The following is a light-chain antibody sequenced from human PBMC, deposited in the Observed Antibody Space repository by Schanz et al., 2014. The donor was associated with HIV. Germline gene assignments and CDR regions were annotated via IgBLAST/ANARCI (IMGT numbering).Light chain of an antibody. Sequence: QSALTQPASVSGSPGQSITISCTGTSSDVGGYKYVSWYQQHPGKAPKLILYDVNNRPSGISDRFSASKSGNTASLTISGLQAEDEADYYCCSFTSSNTLLFGGGTKLTVL. J-gene: IGLJ2*01. CDR2: DVN. CDR3: CSFTSSNTLL. V-gene: IGLV2-14*03. CDR1: SSDVGGYKY.